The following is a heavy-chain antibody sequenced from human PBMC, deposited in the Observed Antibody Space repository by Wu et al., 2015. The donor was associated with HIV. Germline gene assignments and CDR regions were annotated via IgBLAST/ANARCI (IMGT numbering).Heavy chain of an antibody. D-gene: IGHD3-22*01. J-gene: IGHJ1*01. CDR2: IIPIFGTA. CDR1: GGTFSSYA. Sequence: QVQLVQSGAEVKKPGSSVKVSCKASGGTFSSYAISWVRQAPGQGLEWMGGIIPIFGTANYAQKFQGRVTITTDESTSTAYMELSSLRSEDTAVYYCARGISSGYSLAEYFQHWGQGHPGPPSPQ. V-gene: IGHV1-69*05. CDR3: ARGISSGYSLAEYFQH.